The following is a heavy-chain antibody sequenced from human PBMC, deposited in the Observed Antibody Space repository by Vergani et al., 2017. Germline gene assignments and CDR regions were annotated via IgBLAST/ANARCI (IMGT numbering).Heavy chain of an antibody. V-gene: IGHV4-59*01. Sequence: QVQLQESGPGLVKPSEPLSLTCTVSGGSISSYYWRWIRQPPGKGLEWIGYIYYSGSTNYNPSLKRRVTISVDTSKNQFSLKLSSVTAADTAVYYCARTELGYGGDDAFDIWGQGTMVTVSS. D-gene: IGHD7-27*01. CDR2: IYYSGST. CDR1: GGSISSYY. CDR3: ARTELGYGGDDAFDI. J-gene: IGHJ3*02.